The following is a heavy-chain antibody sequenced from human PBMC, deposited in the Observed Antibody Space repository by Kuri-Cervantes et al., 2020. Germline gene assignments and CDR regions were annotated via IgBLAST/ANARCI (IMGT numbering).Heavy chain of an antibody. D-gene: IGHD2-15*01. CDR2: ISYDGSNK. CDR1: GFTFSSYA. J-gene: IGHJ4*02. CDR3: ARGPTKIYYFDY. Sequence: LSLTCAASGFTFSSYAMHWVRQAPGKGLEWVAVISYDGSNKYYADSVKGRFTISRDNSKNTLYLQMNSLRAEDTAVYYCARGPTKIYYFDYWGQGTLVTVSS. V-gene: IGHV3-30*01.